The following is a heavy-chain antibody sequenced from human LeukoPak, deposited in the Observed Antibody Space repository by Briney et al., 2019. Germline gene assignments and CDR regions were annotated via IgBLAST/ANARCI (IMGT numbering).Heavy chain of an antibody. V-gene: IGHV4-59*12. Sequence: SETLSLTCTVSGGSISSYYWSWIRQPPGKGLEWIGYIYYSGSTYYNPSLKSRVAMSVDTSKNQFSLKLSSVTVADTAVYYCAREDFYYFDSSGYYLYWGQGTLATVSS. CDR3: AREDFYYFDSSGYYLY. CDR1: GGSISSYY. D-gene: IGHD3-22*01. J-gene: IGHJ4*02. CDR2: IYYSGST.